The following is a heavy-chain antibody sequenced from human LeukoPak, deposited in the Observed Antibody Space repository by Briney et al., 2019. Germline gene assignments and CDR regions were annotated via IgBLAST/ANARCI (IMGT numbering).Heavy chain of an antibody. J-gene: IGHJ4*02. D-gene: IGHD1-14*01. Sequence: GGSLRLSCAASGFTFSTYGMHWVRQAPGKGLEWVAVISYDGSNKYFADSVKGRFTISRDNSKNTLNLQMNSLRAEDTAVYYCAKVRGNLRANYFDYWGQGTLVTVSS. CDR3: AKVRGNLRANYFDY. V-gene: IGHV3-30*18. CDR2: ISYDGSNK. CDR1: GFTFSTYG.